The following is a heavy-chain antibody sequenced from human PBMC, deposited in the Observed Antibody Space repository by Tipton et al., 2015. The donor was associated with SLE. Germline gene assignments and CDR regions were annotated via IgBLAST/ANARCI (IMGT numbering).Heavy chain of an antibody. CDR3: ARDMGASLRYFDL. CDR1: GGSISSHY. CDR2: IYYSGST. Sequence: LVKPSETLSLTCTVSGGSISSHYWSWIRQPPGKGLEWIGYIYYSGSTNYNPSLKSRVTISVDTSKNQFSLKLRSVTAADTAVYYCARDMGASLRYFDLWGRGTLVTVSS. J-gene: IGHJ2*01. V-gene: IGHV4-59*11.